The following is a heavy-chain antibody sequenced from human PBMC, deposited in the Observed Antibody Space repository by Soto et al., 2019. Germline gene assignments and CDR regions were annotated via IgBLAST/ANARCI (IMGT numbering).Heavy chain of an antibody. CDR1: GFTFSGSA. CDR2: IRSKANSYAT. J-gene: IGHJ6*02. CDR3: TRHAPYGSWSSHYYYHGMDV. V-gene: IGHV3-73*02. D-gene: IGHD3-10*01. Sequence: EVQLVESGGGLVQPGGSLKLSCAASGFTFSGSAMHWVRQASGKGLEWVGRIRSKANSYATAYAASVKGRFTISRDDSKNTAYLQMNSLKTEDTAVYYCTRHAPYGSWSSHYYYHGMDVWGQGTTVTVSS.